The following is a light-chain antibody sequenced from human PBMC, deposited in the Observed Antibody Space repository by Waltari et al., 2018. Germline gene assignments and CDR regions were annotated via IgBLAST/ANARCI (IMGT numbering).Light chain of an antibody. CDR2: AVS. J-gene: IGKJ1*01. V-gene: IGKV1-12*01. CDR1: QDINSA. Sequence: EIQMTQSPSSVSASVGDRVTLTCRATQDINSALAWYQQKPGHAPNRLIYAVSSLQSDVPSGFSGSGSGTHFTLTISSLQPEDDATYYCKQGNTFPPTFGLGTRVQI. CDR3: KQGNTFPPT.